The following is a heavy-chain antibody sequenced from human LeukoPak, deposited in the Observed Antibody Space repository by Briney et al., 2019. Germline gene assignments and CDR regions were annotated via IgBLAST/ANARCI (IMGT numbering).Heavy chain of an antibody. J-gene: IGHJ4*02. CDR2: ISYDGTNK. D-gene: IGHD2-21*02. Sequence: PGGSLRLSCSASGFTFSTYAMHWVRQAPGKGLEWVAVISYDGTNKYYADSVKGRFTVSRDNSKNTLYHQMNSLRPEDTAIYYCAREAAAYCGGDCWVDYWGQGTLVTVSS. CDR3: AREAAAYCGGDCWVDY. CDR1: GFTFSTYA. V-gene: IGHV3-30-3*01.